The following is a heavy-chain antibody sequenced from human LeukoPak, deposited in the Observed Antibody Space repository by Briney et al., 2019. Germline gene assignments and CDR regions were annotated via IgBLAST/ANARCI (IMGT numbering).Heavy chain of an antibody. D-gene: IGHD2-21*01. J-gene: IGHJ4*02. CDR2: ISTSSSTI. Sequence: GGSLRLSCAASGFIFSTYSMNWVRQAPGKGLEWISYISTSSSTISYADSVKGRFTISSDIVKNSLYLQMDSLRAEDTAVYYCARDHHYSFDYWGQGTLVTVS. V-gene: IGHV3-48*01. CDR1: GFIFSTYS. CDR3: ARDHHYSFDY.